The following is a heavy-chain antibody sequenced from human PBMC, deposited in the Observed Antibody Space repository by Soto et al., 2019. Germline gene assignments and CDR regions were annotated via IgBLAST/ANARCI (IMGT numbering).Heavy chain of an antibody. CDR1: GGSLSGYY. V-gene: IGHV4-34*01. CDR3: ARGQEGVVATH. Sequence: QVQLQQWGAGLLKPSETLSLNCAVTGGSLSGYYWSWIRQPPGTGLEWIGEVKDGGHTNYSPSLRGRVTISSDTSNNQFSRRLNSVTAADTGVYYCARGQEGVVATHWDQGSLVTVSS. J-gene: IGHJ4*02. CDR2: VKDGGHT. D-gene: IGHD5-12*01.